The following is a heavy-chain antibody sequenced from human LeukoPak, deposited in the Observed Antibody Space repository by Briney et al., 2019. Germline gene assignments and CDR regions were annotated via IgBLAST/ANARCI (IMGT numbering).Heavy chain of an antibody. D-gene: IGHD2-2*01. V-gene: IGHV3-11*01. Sequence: RGSLRLSCAASGFTFSDYYMTWIRQAPGKGLEWVSYISSSGTTIYYADSVKGRFTISRDNAKNSLHLQMNSLRAEDTAVYYCARAGSRWSISEYWGQGTLVTVSS. CDR3: ARAGSRWSISEY. CDR2: ISSSGTTI. CDR1: GFTFSDYY. J-gene: IGHJ4*02.